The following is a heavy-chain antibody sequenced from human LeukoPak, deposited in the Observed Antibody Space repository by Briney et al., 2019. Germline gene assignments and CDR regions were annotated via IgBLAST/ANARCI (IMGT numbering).Heavy chain of an antibody. CDR3: ARVVASGYYYYYMDV. D-gene: IGHD2-15*01. CDR2: ISSDTNTI. V-gene: IGHV3-48*03. Sequence: GGSLRLSCAASGFTFSSYEMTWVRQAPGKGLEWVSYISSDTNTIYYADSVRGRFTISRDNAKNSLYLQMNSLRAEDTAVYYCARVVASGYYYYYMDVWGKGTTVTISS. CDR1: GFTFSSYE. J-gene: IGHJ6*03.